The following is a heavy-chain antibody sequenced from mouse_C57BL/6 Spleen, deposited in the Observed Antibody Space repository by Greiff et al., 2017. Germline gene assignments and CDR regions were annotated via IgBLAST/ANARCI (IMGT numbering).Heavy chain of an antibody. D-gene: IGHD1-1*01. CDR1: GFTFSDYY. CDR3: ARDTGSSPFDY. CDR2: INYDGSST. Sequence: EVQLVESEGGLVQPGSSMKLSCTASGFTFSDYYMAWVRQVPEKGLEWVANINYDGSSTYYLDSLKSRFIISRDNAKNILYLQMSRLKSEDTATYYCARDTGSSPFDYWGQGATLTVSS. J-gene: IGHJ2*01. V-gene: IGHV5-16*01.